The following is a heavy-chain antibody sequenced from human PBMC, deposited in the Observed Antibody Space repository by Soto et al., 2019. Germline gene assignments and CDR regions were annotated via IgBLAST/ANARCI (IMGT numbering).Heavy chain of an antibody. Sequence: PSETLSLTCAVYGGSFSGYYWSWIRQPPGKGLEWIGEINHSGSTNYNPSLKSRVTISVDTSKNQFSLKLSSVTAADTAVYYCARVWSGSYFRNWFDPCGQGTLVTSPQ. D-gene: IGHD1-26*01. CDR2: INHSGST. CDR3: ARVWSGSYFRNWFDP. CDR1: GGSFSGYY. J-gene: IGHJ5*02. V-gene: IGHV4-34*01.